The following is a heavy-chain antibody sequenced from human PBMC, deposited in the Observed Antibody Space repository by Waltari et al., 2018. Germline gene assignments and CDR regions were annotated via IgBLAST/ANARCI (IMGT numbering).Heavy chain of an antibody. CDR3: ARGGGRSWYGPAFDI. V-gene: IGHV4-34*01. CDR2: INHSGST. Sequence: QVQLQQWGAGLLKPSETLSLTCAVYGGSFSGYYWSWIRQPPGKGLEWIGEINHSGSTNYNPSLKSRVTISGDTSKNQFSLKLSSVTAADTAVYYCARGGGRSWYGPAFDIWGQGTMVTVSS. J-gene: IGHJ3*02. CDR1: GGSFSGYY. D-gene: IGHD6-13*01.